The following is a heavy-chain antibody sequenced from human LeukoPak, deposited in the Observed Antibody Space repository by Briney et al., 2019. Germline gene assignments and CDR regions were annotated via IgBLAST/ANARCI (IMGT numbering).Heavy chain of an antibody. CDR3: ARAGGYCSSTSCYDSNWFDP. Sequence: PSETLSLTCTVSGGSISSSSYYWSWIRQPPGKGLEWIGYIYYSGSTNYNPSLKSRVTISVDTSKNQFSLKLSSVTAADTAVYYCARAGGYCSSTSCYDSNWFDPWGQGTLVTVSS. V-gene: IGHV4-61*01. CDR1: GGSISSSSYY. J-gene: IGHJ5*02. D-gene: IGHD2-2*01. CDR2: IYYSGST.